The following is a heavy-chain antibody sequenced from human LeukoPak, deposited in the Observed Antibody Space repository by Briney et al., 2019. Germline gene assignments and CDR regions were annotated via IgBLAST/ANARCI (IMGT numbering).Heavy chain of an antibody. CDR1: GGSISSGSYY. J-gene: IGHJ4*02. D-gene: IGHD4-17*01. CDR3: AASYGDHPLDY. CDR2: INHSGST. Sequence: SETLSLTCTVSGGSISSGSYYWSWIRQPPGKGLEWIGEINHSGSTNYNPSLKSRVTISVDTSKNQFSLKLSSMTAADTAVYYCAASYGDHPLDYWGQGTLVTVSS. V-gene: IGHV4-39*07.